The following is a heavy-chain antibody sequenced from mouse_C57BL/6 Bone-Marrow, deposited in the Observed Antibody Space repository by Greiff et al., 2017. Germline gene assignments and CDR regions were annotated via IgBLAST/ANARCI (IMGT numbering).Heavy chain of an antibody. Sequence: QVHVKQSGAELVRPGASVTLSCKASGYTFTDYEMHWVKQTPVHGLEWIGAIDPETGGTVYNQKFKGKAILTADKSSSTAYMQLRSLTSEDSAVYYCTKGLRYYCFAYWGQGTTLTVSS. CDR1: GYTFTDYE. CDR2: IDPETGGT. V-gene: IGHV1-15*01. CDR3: TKGLRYYCFAY. D-gene: IGHD2-14*01. J-gene: IGHJ2*01.